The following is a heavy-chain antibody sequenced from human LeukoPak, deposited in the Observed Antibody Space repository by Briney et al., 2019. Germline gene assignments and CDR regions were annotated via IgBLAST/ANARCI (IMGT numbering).Heavy chain of an antibody. CDR2: IKQDGSEK. D-gene: IGHD4-17*01. Sequence: GGSPRLSCAASGFTFSSYWMSWVRQAPGKGLEWVANIKQDGSEKYYVDSVKGRFTISRDNAKNSQYLQMNSLRAEDTAVYYCARDTYGDYVSNYWGQGTLVTVSS. J-gene: IGHJ4*02. V-gene: IGHV3-7*01. CDR1: GFTFSSYW. CDR3: ARDTYGDYVSNY.